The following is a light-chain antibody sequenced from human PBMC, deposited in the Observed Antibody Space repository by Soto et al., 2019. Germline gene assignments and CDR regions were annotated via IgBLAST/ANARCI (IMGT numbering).Light chain of an antibody. J-gene: IGKJ2*01. CDR1: QSISSW. CDR2: DAS. Sequence: DIQMTQSPSTLSASVGDRVTITCRASQSISSWLAWYQQKPGKAPKLLIYDASSLESGVPSRFSGSGSGTEFTLTISSLQPDDFATYYCQQYNSYCTFGKGTKMEIK. V-gene: IGKV1-5*01. CDR3: QQYNSYCT.